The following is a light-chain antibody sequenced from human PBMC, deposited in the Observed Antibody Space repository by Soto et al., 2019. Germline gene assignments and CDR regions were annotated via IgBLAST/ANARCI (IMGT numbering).Light chain of an antibody. Sequence: DIQMTQSPSSLSAAVGDRITITCRASQGIGNWVAWYQQKSGKAPKSLIYAASNLQSGVPSRFSGTRSGINFTLTINSLQTEDFASYYCQQYDSDPLTFGGGTKVDMK. CDR2: AAS. CDR3: QQYDSDPLT. CDR1: QGIGNW. J-gene: IGKJ4*01. V-gene: IGKV1D-16*01.